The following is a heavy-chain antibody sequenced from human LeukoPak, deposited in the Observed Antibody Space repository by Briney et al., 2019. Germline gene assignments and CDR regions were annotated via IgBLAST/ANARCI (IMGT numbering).Heavy chain of an antibody. CDR3: ARSDDDDAFDI. CDR2: IYYSGST. V-gene: IGHV4-59*01. CDR1: GGSICSYY. J-gene: IGHJ3*02. Sequence: PSETLSLTCTVSGGSICSYYWSWIRQPPGKGLEWIGYIYYSGSTNYNPSLKSRVTISVDTSKNQFSLKLSSVTAADTAVYYCARSDDDDAFDIWGQGTMVTVSS. D-gene: IGHD1-1*01.